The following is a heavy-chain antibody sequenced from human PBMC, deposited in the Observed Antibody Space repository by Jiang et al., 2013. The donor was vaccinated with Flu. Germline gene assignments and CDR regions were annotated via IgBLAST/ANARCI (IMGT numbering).Heavy chain of an antibody. D-gene: IGHD2-15*01. CDR3: ATLGYCSGGFCYSGYYFDY. Sequence: GLVKPSETLSLTCTVSGGSVSSGSYYWSWIRQPPGKGLEWIGYIYYSGSTNYNPSLKSRVTISVDTSKNQFSLRLSSVTAADTAVYYCATLGYCSGGFCYSGYYFDYWGQGTLVTVSS. CDR2: IYYSGST. J-gene: IGHJ4*02. CDR1: GGSVSSGSYY. V-gene: IGHV4-61*01.